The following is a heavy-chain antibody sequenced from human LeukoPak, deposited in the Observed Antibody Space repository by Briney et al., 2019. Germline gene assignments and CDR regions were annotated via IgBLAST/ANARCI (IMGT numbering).Heavy chain of an antibody. CDR1: GFTYSSYE. CDR2: ISSSGSTI. D-gene: IGHD6-19*01. J-gene: IGHJ4*02. CDR3: ARIISSGWSYIDY. V-gene: IGHV3-48*03. Sequence: PGGSLRLSCAASGFTYSSYEMNWVRQAPGKGLEWVSYISSSGSTIYYADSVKGRFTISRDNAKNSLYLQMNSLRAEDTAVYYCARIISSGWSYIDYWGQGTLVTVSS.